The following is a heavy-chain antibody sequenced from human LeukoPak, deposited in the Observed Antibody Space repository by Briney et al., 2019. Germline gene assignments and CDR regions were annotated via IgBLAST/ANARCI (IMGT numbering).Heavy chain of an antibody. V-gene: IGHV1-18*01. J-gene: IGHJ6*03. CDR3: ARANYGTYYYYYYMDV. CDR1: GYTFTSYG. CDR2: ISAYNGNT. D-gene: IGHD3-10*01. Sequence: ASVKVSCKASGYTFTSYGISWVRQAPGQGLEWMGWISAYNGNTNYAQKLQGRVTITRNTSISTAYMELSSLRSEDTAVYYCARANYGTYYYYYYMDVWGKGTTVTVSS.